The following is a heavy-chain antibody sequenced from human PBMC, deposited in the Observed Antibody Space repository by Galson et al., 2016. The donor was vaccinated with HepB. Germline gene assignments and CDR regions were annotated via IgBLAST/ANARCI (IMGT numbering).Heavy chain of an antibody. CDR3: ASGYCSGGSCHRYYHSYGFDV. D-gene: IGHD2-15*01. CDR2: IYNGATT. J-gene: IGHJ6*02. CDR1: GGSVISSIYY. V-gene: IGHV4-39*01. Sequence: SETLSLTCTVSGGSVISSIYYWGWIRQPRGKGLEWIGDIYNGATTYYNPSLKSRVTISVDTSKSQFSLNLNSVTAADTATYYCASGYCSGGSCHRYYHSYGFDVWGQGTTVTVSS.